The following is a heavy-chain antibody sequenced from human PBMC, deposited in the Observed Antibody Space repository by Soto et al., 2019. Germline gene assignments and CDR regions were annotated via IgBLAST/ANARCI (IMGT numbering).Heavy chain of an antibody. CDR3: ARDAPYCGGDCYSPNYYFDY. Sequence: QVQLVQSGAEVKKPGASVKVSCKASGYTFTSYYMHWVRQAPGQGLEWMGIINPSGGSTSYAQKFQGRVTMTRDTSTSTVYMELSSPRSEDTAVYYCARDAPYCGGDCYSPNYYFDYWGQGTLVTVSS. CDR2: INPSGGST. CDR1: GYTFTSYY. D-gene: IGHD2-21*02. J-gene: IGHJ4*02. V-gene: IGHV1-46*01.